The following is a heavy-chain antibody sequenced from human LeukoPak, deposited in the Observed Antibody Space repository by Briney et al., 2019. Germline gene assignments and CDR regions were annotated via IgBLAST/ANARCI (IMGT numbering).Heavy chain of an antibody. Sequence: QPGGSLRLSCAASGFTFSSYAMSWVRQAPGKGLEWVPAISGSGGSTYYADSVKGRFTISRDNSKNTLYLQMNSLKAEDTAVYYCAKDASDIVVVPAALKPQNYYYGMDVWGKGTTVTVSS. J-gene: IGHJ6*04. D-gene: IGHD2-2*01. CDR3: AKDASDIVVVPAALKPQNYYYGMDV. CDR2: ISGSGGST. V-gene: IGHV3-23*01. CDR1: GFTFSSYA.